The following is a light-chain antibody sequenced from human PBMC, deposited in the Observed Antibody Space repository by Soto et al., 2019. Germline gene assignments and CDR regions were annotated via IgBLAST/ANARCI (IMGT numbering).Light chain of an antibody. V-gene: IGKV1-5*01. CDR1: QSINNW. CDR2: DAS. CDR3: QQYNTYWT. Sequence: DIQMTPSPSTLSASVGDRVTITCRASQSINNWLAWYQQKPGKAPKLMIYDASSLESGVPSRFSGRGSGTEFTLTISSLQPDDFATYYCQQYNTYWTFGQGTKVDIK. J-gene: IGKJ1*01.